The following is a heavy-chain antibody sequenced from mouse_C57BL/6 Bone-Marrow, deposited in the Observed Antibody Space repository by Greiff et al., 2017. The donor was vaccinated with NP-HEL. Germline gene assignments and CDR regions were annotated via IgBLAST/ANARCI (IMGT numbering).Heavy chain of an antibody. CDR1: GFSLTSYG. CDR2: IWGGGST. J-gene: IGHJ1*03. Sequence: VQLQQSGPGLVAPSQCLSITCTVSGFSLTSYGVDWVRQPPGKGLEWLGVIWGGGSTNYNSALMSRLSISKDNSKDKVSLKMNSLQTADTAMYYCAKHSGSSPYGYFDVWGTGTTVTVSS. D-gene: IGHD1-1*01. V-gene: IGHV2-9*01. CDR3: AKHSGSSPYGYFDV.